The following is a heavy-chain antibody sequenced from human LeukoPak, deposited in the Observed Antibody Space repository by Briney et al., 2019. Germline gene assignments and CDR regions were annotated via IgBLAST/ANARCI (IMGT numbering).Heavy chain of an antibody. CDR3: ARVEWAAPGSFDY. CDR2: INPNNGGT. V-gene: IGHV1-2*02. J-gene: IGHJ4*02. CDR1: GYTFTGYY. Sequence: GASVKVSCKASGYTFTGYYMHWVRQAPGQGLEWVGWINPNNGGTNFAQKFQGRVTTTRDTSISTAYMELSRLRSDDTAVFYCARVEWAAPGSFDYWGQGALVTVSS. D-gene: IGHD6-13*01.